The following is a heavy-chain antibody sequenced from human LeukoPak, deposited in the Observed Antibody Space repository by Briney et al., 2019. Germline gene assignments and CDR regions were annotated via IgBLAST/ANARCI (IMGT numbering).Heavy chain of an antibody. D-gene: IGHD6-13*01. V-gene: IGHV4-39*07. Sequence: SETLSLTCTVSGGSLSSSSYYWGWIRQPPGKGLEWIGSIYYSGSTYYNPSLKSRVTISVDTSKNQFSLKLSSVTAADTAVYYCARDSYSSSWYRLGDAFDIWGQGTMVTVSS. CDR2: IYYSGST. CDR3: ARDSYSSSWYRLGDAFDI. J-gene: IGHJ3*02. CDR1: GGSLSSSSYY.